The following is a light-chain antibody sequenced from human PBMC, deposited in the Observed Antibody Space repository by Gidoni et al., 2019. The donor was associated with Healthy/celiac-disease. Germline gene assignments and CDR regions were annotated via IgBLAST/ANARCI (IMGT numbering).Light chain of an antibody. V-gene: IGKV3-11*01. Sequence: EIVLTQSPATLSWSPGERATLSCRASQSVSSYLAWYQQKPGQAPRLLIYDASNRATGIPARFSGSGSGTDFTLTISSLEPEDFAVYYCQQRSNWPLVFGQXTKLEIK. CDR3: QQRSNWPLV. CDR2: DAS. J-gene: IGKJ2*01. CDR1: QSVSSY.